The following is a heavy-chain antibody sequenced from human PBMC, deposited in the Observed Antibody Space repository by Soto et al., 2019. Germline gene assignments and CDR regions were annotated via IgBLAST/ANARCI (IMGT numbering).Heavy chain of an antibody. D-gene: IGHD5-18*01. Sequence: ASVKVSCKASGYTFTGYYMHWVRQAPGQRLEWMGWINPNSGGTNYAQKFQGWVTMTRDTSISTAYMELSRLRSDDTAVYYCARYSTSYCHHYDMVGWCKGTMVTLFS. CDR1: GYTFTGYY. J-gene: IGHJ6*04. CDR3: ARYSTSYCHHYDMVG. CDR2: INPNSGGT. V-gene: IGHV1-2*04.